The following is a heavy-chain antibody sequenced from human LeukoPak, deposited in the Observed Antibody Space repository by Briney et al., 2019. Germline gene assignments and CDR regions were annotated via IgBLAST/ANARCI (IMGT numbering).Heavy chain of an antibody. Sequence: GGSLRLSCAASGFTFSSYGMHWVRQAPGKGLEWVAFIRYDGSNKYYANSVKGRFAISRDNSKNELYLQINDLRDEDTAVYYCAKSYEETSSSSGPGDYWGQGTLVIVSS. D-gene: IGHD6-6*01. CDR2: IRYDGSNK. J-gene: IGHJ4*02. V-gene: IGHV3-30*02. CDR3: AKSYEETSSSSGPGDY. CDR1: GFTFSSYG.